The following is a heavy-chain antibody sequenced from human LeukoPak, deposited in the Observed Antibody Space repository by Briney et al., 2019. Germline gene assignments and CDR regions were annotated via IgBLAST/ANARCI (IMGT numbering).Heavy chain of an antibody. D-gene: IGHD2-2*01. CDR1: GGSISSSSYY. J-gene: IGHJ6*02. CDR3: ARDIVVVPAVYYYYGMDV. V-gene: IGHV4-39*02. CDR2: IYYSGST. Sequence: PSETLSLTCTVSGGSISSSSYYWGWIRQPPGKGLEWLGSIYYSGSTYYNPSLKSRVTISVDTSKNPFSMKLSSVTAADTAVYYCARDIVVVPAVYYYYGMDVWGQGTTVTVSS.